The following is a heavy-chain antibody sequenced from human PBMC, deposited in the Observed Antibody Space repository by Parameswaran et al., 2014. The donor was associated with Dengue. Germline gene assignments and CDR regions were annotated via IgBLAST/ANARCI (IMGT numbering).Heavy chain of an antibody. V-gene: IGHV3-53*01. Sequence: VRQMPGKGLELVSVIYSGGITYYADSVKGRFTISRDNSKNTLYLQMNSLRAEDTAVYYCARAAGYIWNYGGLYYFDYWGQGTLVTVSS. J-gene: IGHJ4*02. D-gene: IGHD1-7*01. CDR3: ARAAGYIWNYGGLYYFDY. CDR2: IYSGGIT.